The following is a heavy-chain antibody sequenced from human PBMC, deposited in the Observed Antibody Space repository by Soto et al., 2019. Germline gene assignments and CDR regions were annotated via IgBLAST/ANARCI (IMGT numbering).Heavy chain of an antibody. Sequence: QVQLQESGPGLVKPSETLSLTCTVSGGSVSSGSYYWSWIRQPPGKGLEWIGYIYYSGSTNYNPSPNSLVTISVDTPKTQFPLKLSSATAAATAVYYCASSRITIFGVVRSLDYWGQGTLVTVSA. CDR3: ASSRITIFGVVRSLDY. V-gene: IGHV4-61*01. CDR1: GGSVSSGSYY. J-gene: IGHJ4*02. D-gene: IGHD3-3*01. CDR2: IYYSGST.